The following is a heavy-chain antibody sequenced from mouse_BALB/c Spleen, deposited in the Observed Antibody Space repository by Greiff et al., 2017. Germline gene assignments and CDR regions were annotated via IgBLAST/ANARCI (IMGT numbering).Heavy chain of an antibody. V-gene: IGHV1-87*01. D-gene: IGHD3-2*01. CDR1: GYTFTSYW. CDR2: IYPGDGDN. Sequence: VQLVESGAELARPGASVKLSCKASGYTFTSYWMQWVKQRPGQGLEWIGAIYPGDGDNRYTQKFKGKATLTADKSSSTAYMQLSSLASEDSAVYYCAREGTARVYFDYWGQGTTLTVSS. CDR3: AREGTARVYFDY. J-gene: IGHJ2*01.